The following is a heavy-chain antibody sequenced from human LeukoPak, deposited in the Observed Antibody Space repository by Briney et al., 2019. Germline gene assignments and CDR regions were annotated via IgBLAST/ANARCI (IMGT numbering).Heavy chain of an antibody. CDR1: GFNFDVYA. Sequence: GGSLRLSCAASGFNFDVYAMSWVRQAPGKGLEWVSGISGSGGSTYYADSVKGRFTISRDNSKNTLYLQMISLRAEDTAVYYCAKDRYSNYGNWFHPWGQGTLVTVFS. CDR3: AKDRYSNYGNWFHP. D-gene: IGHD4-11*01. V-gene: IGHV3-23*01. J-gene: IGHJ5*02. CDR2: ISGSGGST.